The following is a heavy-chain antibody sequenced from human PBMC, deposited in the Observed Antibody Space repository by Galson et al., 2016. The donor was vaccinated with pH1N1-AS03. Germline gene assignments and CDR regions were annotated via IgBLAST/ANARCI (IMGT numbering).Heavy chain of an antibody. V-gene: IGHV3-74*01. J-gene: IGHJ3*01. CDR2: INNEGTST. D-gene: IGHD3-22*01. CDR3: ARQDSSGYFHGLDV. CDR1: GFTFTTYW. Sequence: SLRLSCAGSGFTFTTYWMHWVRQAPGRGLVWVSSINNEGTSTRDTDSVRGRFFISRDNAKNTVYLQMNSLRAEDTAVYYCARQDSSGYFHGLDVWGQGTTVTVSS.